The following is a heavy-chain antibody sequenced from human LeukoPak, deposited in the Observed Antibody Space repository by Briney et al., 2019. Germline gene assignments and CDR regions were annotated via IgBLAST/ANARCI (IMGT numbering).Heavy chain of an antibody. CDR2: IIPIFGTA. CDR1: GGTFSSYA. Sequence: GSSVTVSCTASGGTFSSYAISWVRQAPGQGLEWMGGIIPIFGTANYAQKFQGRVTITADESTSTAYMELSSLRSEDTAVFYCAREGRLKAYCGGDCYSGWSTWGQGTLVTVSS. J-gene: IGHJ5*02. V-gene: IGHV1-69*01. CDR3: AREGRLKAYCGGDCYSGWST. D-gene: IGHD2-21*02.